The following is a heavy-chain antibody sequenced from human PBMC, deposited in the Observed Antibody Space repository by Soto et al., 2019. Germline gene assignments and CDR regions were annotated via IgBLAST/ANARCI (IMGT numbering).Heavy chain of an antibody. CDR3: ARENYGAEIQLWLYYYYYGMDV. J-gene: IGHJ6*02. CDR1: GYTFTTYG. D-gene: IGHD5-18*01. V-gene: IGHV1-18*01. CDR2: ISAYNGNT. Sequence: GASVKVSCKASGYTFTTYGISWVRQAPGQGLEWMGWISAYNGNTKYAQKLQGRVTMTTDTSTSTAYMELRSLRSDDTAVYYCARENYGAEIQLWLYYYYYGMDVWGQGTTVTVSS.